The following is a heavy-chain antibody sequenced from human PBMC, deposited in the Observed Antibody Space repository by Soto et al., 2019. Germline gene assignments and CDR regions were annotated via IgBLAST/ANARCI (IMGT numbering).Heavy chain of an antibody. Sequence: GGSLRLSCAASGFTFSSYGMHRVRQAPGKGLEWVAVISYDGSNKYYADSVKGRFTISRDNSKNTLYLQMNSLRAEDTAVYYCARDYGDYVRYYYYYYMDVWGKGTTVTVSS. CDR1: GFTFSSYG. D-gene: IGHD4-17*01. CDR3: ARDYGDYVRYYYYYYMDV. CDR2: ISYDGSNK. V-gene: IGHV3-30*03. J-gene: IGHJ6*03.